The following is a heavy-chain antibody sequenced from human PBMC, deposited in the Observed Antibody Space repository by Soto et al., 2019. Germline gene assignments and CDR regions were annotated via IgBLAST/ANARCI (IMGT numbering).Heavy chain of an antibody. CDR3: ARLRVTTRNYYYYYYMDV. Sequence: SETLSLTCTVSGGSISSSSYYWGWIRQPPGKGLEWIGSIYYSGSTYYNPSLKSRVTISVDTSKNQFSLKLSSVTAADTAVYYGARLRVTTRNYYYYYYMDVWGKGTTVTVSS. CDR1: GGSISSSSYY. V-gene: IGHV4-39*01. J-gene: IGHJ6*03. CDR2: IYYSGST. D-gene: IGHD4-17*01.